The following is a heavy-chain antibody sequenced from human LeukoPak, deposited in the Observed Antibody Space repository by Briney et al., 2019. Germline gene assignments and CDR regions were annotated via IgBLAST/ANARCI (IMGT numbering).Heavy chain of an antibody. J-gene: IGHJ4*02. V-gene: IGHV3-7*01. CDR3: GRLAHNAWYAIDF. D-gene: IGHD6-13*01. CDR2: IKEDGSER. CDR1: AFIFSGHW. Sequence: GGSLRLSCEGSAFIFSGHWMNWVRQTPGKGLEWVASIKEDGSERQYVDSVKGRFTISRGNPKNSLYLQINNLKAEDTAVYYCGRLAHNAWYAIDFWGQGALVTVSS.